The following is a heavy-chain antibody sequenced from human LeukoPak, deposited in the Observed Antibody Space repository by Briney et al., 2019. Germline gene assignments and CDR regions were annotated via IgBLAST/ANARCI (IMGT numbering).Heavy chain of an antibody. J-gene: IGHJ4*02. CDR2: ISGGS. CDR1: GYTFTGYH. Sequence: ASVKVSCKASGYTFTGYHLHWVRQAPGQGLEWMGWISGGSNYAQRFQGRVAMTSDTSISTAYLELSGLRSDDTAVYYCARELSTFSDPFDYWGQGTLVTVSS. CDR3: ARELSTFSDPFDY. V-gene: IGHV1-2*02. D-gene: IGHD3-16*01.